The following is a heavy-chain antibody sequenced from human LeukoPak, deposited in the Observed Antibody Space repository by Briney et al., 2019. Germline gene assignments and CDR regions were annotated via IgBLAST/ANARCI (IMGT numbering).Heavy chain of an antibody. CDR3: ARRGAAANYYMDV. CDR1: GGSISSSSYY. V-gene: IGHV4-39*01. CDR2: IYYSGST. D-gene: IGHD6-13*01. Sequence: PSETLSLTCTVSGGSISSSSYYWGWIRQPPGKGLEWIGNIYYSGSTYYNPSLKSRVTISVDTSKNQFSLKLSSVTAADTAVYYCARRGAAANYYMDVWGKGTTVTNSS. J-gene: IGHJ6*03.